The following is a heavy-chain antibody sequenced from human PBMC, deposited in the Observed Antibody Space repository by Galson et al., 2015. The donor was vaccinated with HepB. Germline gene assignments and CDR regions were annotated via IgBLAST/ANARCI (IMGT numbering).Heavy chain of an antibody. CDR3: AREGLEGYGFDY. CDR2: IKKGGSEK. Sequence: SLRLSCAASGFTFSSYWMSWVRQAPGKGLEWVANIKKGGSEKHYVASVKGRFTISRDDAKNSLYLQMNSLRAEDTAVYYCAREGLEGYGFDYWGQGTLVTVSS. J-gene: IGHJ4*02. D-gene: IGHD5-18*01. CDR1: GFTFSSYW. V-gene: IGHV3-7*03.